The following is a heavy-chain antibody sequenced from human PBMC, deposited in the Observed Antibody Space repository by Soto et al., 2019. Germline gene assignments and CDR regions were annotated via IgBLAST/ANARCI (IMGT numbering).Heavy chain of an antibody. V-gene: IGHV4-39*01. J-gene: IGHJ4*02. CDR2: IYYSGST. D-gene: IGHD2-15*01. CDR3: ARHTPAISISDH. CDR1: GGSISSSSYY. Sequence: QLQLQESGPGLVKPSETLSLTCTVSGGSISSSSYYWGWIRQPPGKGLEWIGIIYYSGSTYYNPSLKSRVTISVDTSTIQFSLKLLSVTAADTAVYYCARHTPAISISDHWCQGTLVTVSS.